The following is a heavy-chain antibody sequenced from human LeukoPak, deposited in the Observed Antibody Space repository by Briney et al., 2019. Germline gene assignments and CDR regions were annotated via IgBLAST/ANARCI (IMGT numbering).Heavy chain of an antibody. J-gene: IGHJ6*02. CDR3: AKYPPQLPGDSYYHGMDV. D-gene: IGHD6-6*01. V-gene: IGHV3-23*01. Sequence: GGALRLCCGASGFTFSSDAMGWVRRARGKGVGWVSAMCGSGGIRYDADSVKGRFTISRDHSHNTLYLQTNSPRAEDTALYYCAKYPPQLPGDSYYHGMDVWRQGTTVTVSS. CDR1: GFTFSSDA. CDR2: MCGSGGIR.